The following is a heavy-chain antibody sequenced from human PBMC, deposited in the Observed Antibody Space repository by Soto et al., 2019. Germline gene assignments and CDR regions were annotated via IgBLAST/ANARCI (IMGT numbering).Heavy chain of an antibody. CDR1: GGSISSSSYY. V-gene: IGHV4-39*02. CDR2: IYYSGST. D-gene: IGHD1-1*01. Sequence: SETLSLTCTVSGGSISSSSYYWGWIRQPPGKGLEWIGRIYYSGSTYYNPSLKSRVTISVDTSKNQFSLKLSSVTAADTAVYYCAKDRPRRTSGYFFDYWGQGTPVTVSS. CDR3: AKDRPRRTSGYFFDY. J-gene: IGHJ4*02.